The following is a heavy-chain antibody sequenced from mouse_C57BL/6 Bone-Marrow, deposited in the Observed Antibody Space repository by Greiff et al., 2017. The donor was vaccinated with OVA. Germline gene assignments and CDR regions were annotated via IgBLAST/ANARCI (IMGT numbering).Heavy chain of an antibody. CDR2: ISSGGSYT. Sequence: EVKLMESGGDLVKPGGSLKLSCAASGFTFSSYGMSWVRQTPDKRLEWVATISSGGSYTYYPDGVKGRFTISRDNAKNTLYLQMSSLKSEDTAMYYCARPHYYAMDYWGQGTSVTVSS. J-gene: IGHJ4*01. CDR3: ARPHYYAMDY. CDR1: GFTFSSYG. V-gene: IGHV5-6*01.